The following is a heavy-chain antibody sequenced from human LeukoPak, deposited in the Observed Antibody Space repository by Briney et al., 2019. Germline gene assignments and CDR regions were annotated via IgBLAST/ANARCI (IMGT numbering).Heavy chain of an antibody. J-gene: IGHJ4*02. CDR3: ARDHSSSCQLFDY. V-gene: IGHV1-18*01. CDR1: GYTFTNYG. D-gene: IGHD6-13*01. CDR2: ISVYNGNT. Sequence: ASVKVSCKASGYTFTNYGFSWVRQAPGQGLEWMGWISVYNGNTQYAQKLQGRVTLTTDTSTTTAYMELRSLRSDDTAVYYCARDHSSSCQLFDYWGQGALVTVSS.